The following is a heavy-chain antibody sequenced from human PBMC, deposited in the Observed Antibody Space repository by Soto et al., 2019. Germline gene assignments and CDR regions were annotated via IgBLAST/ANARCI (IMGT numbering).Heavy chain of an antibody. V-gene: IGHV1-2*04. CDR3: ARGVSGWSPFDL. D-gene: IGHD6-19*01. CDR2: INPNSGVT. Sequence: GASVKVSCKASGYTFTDYYVHWVRQAPGQGLEWMGWINPNSGVTNYAQKFQGWVTLTGDTSVSTAYMEPNRLKSDDTAVFFCARGVSGWSPFDLWGQGTLVTVS. CDR1: GYTFTDYY. J-gene: IGHJ4*02.